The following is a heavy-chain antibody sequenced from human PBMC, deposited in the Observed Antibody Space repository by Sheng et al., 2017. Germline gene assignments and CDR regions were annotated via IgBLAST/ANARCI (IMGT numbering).Heavy chain of an antibody. D-gene: IGHD1-7*01. V-gene: IGHV3-48*03. CDR3: TREGQLQFNA. CDR2: ISSSGTAI. CDR1: GFTFSNYE. J-gene: IGHJ5*02. Sequence: EVQLVESGGGLVQPGGSLRLSCEASGFTFSNYEMNWVRQTPVKGLEWIAYISSSGTAIYYADSVKGRFTISRDNAKRSLYLQMNSLRDADTAIYYCTREGQLQFNAWGQGTLVTVSS.